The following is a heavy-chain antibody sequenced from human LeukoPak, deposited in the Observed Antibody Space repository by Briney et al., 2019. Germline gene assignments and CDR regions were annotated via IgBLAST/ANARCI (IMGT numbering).Heavy chain of an antibody. CDR2: IYSDGTT. Sequence: GGSLRLSCAASGFIVASDHMSWVRQAPGKGLEWVSIIYSDGTTFYTDSEKGRLTVSRDNSKNTVYLQMNSLRTEDTAVYYCARGRGILDVWGQGTTVTVSS. CDR3: ARGRGILDV. V-gene: IGHV3-66*01. CDR1: GFIVASDH. J-gene: IGHJ6*02. D-gene: IGHD3-16*01.